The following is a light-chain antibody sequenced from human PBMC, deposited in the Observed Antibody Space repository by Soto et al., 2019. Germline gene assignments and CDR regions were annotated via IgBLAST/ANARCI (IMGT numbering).Light chain of an antibody. V-gene: IGKV1-5*01. J-gene: IGKJ1*01. CDR3: QQYNSYSPWT. CDR1: QGVSKW. CDR2: DAS. Sequence: DIQMTQSPSTLSASVGDRVTITCRASQGVSKWLAWYQQKPGKAPNLLIYDASSLGSGVPSRFSGSGSGTEFTLTISSLQPGDSATYYCQQYNSYSPWTFGQGTKVEIK.